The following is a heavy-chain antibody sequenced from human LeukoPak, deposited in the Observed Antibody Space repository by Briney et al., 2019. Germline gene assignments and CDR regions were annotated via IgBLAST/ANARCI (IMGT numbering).Heavy chain of an antibody. CDR2: ISGGGGGT. CDR1: GFTFRSYA. J-gene: IGHJ4*02. V-gene: IGHV3-23*01. Sequence: PGGSLRLSCAASGFTFRSYAMSWVRQAPGKGLEWVSAISGGGGGTYYADSVKGRFTISRDNSKNTLYLQMNSLRAEDTAVYYCAKATPLNYYGSGSYYDYWGQGTLVTVSS. CDR3: AKATPLNYYGSGSYYDY. D-gene: IGHD3-10*01.